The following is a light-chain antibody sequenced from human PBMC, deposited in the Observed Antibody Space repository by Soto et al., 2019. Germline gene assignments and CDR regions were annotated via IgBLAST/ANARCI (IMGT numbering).Light chain of an antibody. CDR2: EVN. CDR1: DSDIGAYNY. CDR3: ASYTTSHTLV. V-gene: IGLV2-14*01. Sequence: QSALTQPASISGSPGQTITISCTGSDSDIGAYNYVSWYQHRPGKAPKLIIFEVNNQPSGVSHRFSGSKSANTASLTISGLQADDEADYYCASYTTSHTLVFGGGTKLTVL. J-gene: IGLJ3*02.